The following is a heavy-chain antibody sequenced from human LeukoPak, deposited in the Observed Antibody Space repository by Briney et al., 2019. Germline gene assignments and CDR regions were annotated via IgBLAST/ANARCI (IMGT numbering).Heavy chain of an antibody. J-gene: IGHJ6*02. V-gene: IGHV1-8*02. CDR2: MNPNSGST. CDR3: ARPTPADDFWSGYYTGYYYGMDV. Sequence: ASVKVSCKASGYTFTGYYMHWVRQAPGQGREWMGWMNPNSGSTGYAQKFQGRVTMTRNTSISTAYMELSSLRSEDTAVYYCARPTPADDFWSGYYTGYYYGMDVWGQGTTVTVSS. D-gene: IGHD3-3*01. CDR1: GYTFTGYY.